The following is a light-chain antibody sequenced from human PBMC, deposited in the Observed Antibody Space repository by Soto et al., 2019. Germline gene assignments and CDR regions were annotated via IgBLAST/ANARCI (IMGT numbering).Light chain of an antibody. CDR3: SSYTRSSNYV. J-gene: IGLJ1*01. CDR1: SSDVGGYNY. Sequence: QSALTQPASVSGSPGQSITISCTGTSSDVGGYNYVSWYQQHPGKAPKLMISEVSNRPSGVSNRFSGSKSGNTASLTISGLQAEDEADYYCSSYTRSSNYVFGTGTKVTV. V-gene: IGLV2-14*01. CDR2: EVS.